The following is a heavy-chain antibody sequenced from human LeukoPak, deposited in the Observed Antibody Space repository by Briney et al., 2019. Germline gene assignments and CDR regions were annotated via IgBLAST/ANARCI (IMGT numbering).Heavy chain of an antibody. D-gene: IGHD6-13*01. Sequence: ASVKVSCKASGYTFTSYDINWVRQATGQGLEWMGWMNPNSGNTGYAQKFQGRVTMTRNTSISTAYMEPSSLRSEDTAVYYCARGAGVAALSTLDYWGQGTLVTVSS. V-gene: IGHV1-8*01. J-gene: IGHJ4*02. CDR1: GYTFTSYD. CDR3: ARGAGVAALSTLDY. CDR2: MNPNSGNT.